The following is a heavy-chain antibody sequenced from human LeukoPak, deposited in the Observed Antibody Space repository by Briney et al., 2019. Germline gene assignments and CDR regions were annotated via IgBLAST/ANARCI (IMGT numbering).Heavy chain of an antibody. J-gene: IGHJ4*02. CDR2: IRCDGSNK. Sequence: GGSLRLACAASGFTFSSYGMHWVRQAPGKGLEWMAFIRCDGSNKYYADSVKARFTLSRDNSKNTMYLQMNTLRAEDTAVYYCAPGYSSGWYGRLDYWGQGTLVTVSS. CDR1: GFTFSSYG. CDR3: APGYSSGWYGRLDY. V-gene: IGHV3-30*02. D-gene: IGHD6-19*01.